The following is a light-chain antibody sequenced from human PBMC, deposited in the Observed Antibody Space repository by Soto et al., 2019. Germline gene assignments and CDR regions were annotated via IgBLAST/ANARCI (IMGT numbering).Light chain of an antibody. CDR1: SSDVGRYRY. V-gene: IGLV2-14*01. CDR2: EVS. CDR3: SSYTTSSARV. J-gene: IGLJ3*02. Sequence: QSVLTQPASVSGSPGQSITSSCTGTSSDVGRYRYVSWYQQHPGKVPKLMIYEVSNRPSGVSSRFSGSKSGNTASLTISGLQAEDEADYYCSSYTTSSARVFGGGTKLTVL.